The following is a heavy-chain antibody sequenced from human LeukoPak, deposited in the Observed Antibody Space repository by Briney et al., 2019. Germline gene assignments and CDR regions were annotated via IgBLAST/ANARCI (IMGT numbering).Heavy chain of an antibody. CDR3: ARSPSIAARQHFDY. D-gene: IGHD6-6*01. Sequence: SVNVSCKASGGTFSSYAISWVRQAPGQGLEWMGGIIPIFGTANYAQKFQGRVTITTDESTSTAYMELSSLRSEDTAVYYCARSPSIAARQHFDYWGQGTLVTVSS. CDR2: IIPIFGTA. J-gene: IGHJ4*02. CDR1: GGTFSSYA. V-gene: IGHV1-69*05.